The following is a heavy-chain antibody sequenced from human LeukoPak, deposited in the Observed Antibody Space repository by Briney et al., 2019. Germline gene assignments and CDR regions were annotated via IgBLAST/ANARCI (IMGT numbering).Heavy chain of an antibody. CDR3: ARDITAMVIDYYYYMDV. Sequence: GGSLRLSCAASGFTFSSYSMNWVRQAPGKGLEWVSYISSSSSTIYYADSVKGRFTISRDNAKNSLYLQMNSLRAEDTAVYYCARDITAMVIDYYYYMDVWGKGTTVTVSS. J-gene: IGHJ6*03. CDR2: ISSSSSTI. D-gene: IGHD5-18*01. CDR1: GFTFSSYS. V-gene: IGHV3-48*01.